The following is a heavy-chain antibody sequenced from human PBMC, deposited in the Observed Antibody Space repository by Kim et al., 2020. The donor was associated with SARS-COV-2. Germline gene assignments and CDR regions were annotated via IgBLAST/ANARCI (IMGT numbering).Heavy chain of an antibody. J-gene: IGHJ4*02. V-gene: IGHV4-34*01. Sequence: SETLSLTCAVYGGSFSGYYWSWIRQPPGKGLEWIGEINHSGSTNYNPSLKSRVTISVDTSKNQFSLKLSSVTAADTAVYYCARKWMAVAQLDYWGQGTLVTVSS. D-gene: IGHD6-19*01. CDR3: ARKWMAVAQLDY. CDR1: GGSFSGYY. CDR2: INHSGST.